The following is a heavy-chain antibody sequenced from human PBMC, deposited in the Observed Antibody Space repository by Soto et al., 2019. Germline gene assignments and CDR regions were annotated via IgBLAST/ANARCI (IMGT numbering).Heavy chain of an antibody. CDR1: GGSISSTNW. CDR3: ARVYSGSYSDS. D-gene: IGHD1-26*01. Sequence: SETLSLTCAVSGGSISSTNWWSWVRQPPGKGLEWIGEIFHSGSTHYSPSLKSRVTISVDKSKKYFSLNLTSVTAADTAVYYCARVYSGSYSDSWGQGTLVTVSS. V-gene: IGHV4-4*02. J-gene: IGHJ4*02. CDR2: IFHSGST.